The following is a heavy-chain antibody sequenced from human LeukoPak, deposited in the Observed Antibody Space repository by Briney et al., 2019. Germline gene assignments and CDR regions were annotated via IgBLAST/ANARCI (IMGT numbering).Heavy chain of an antibody. CDR3: ARGSETAH. J-gene: IGHJ4*02. D-gene: IGHD5-24*01. V-gene: IGHV3-7*01. CDR1: GFTFRIYW. CDR2: INQDGSER. Sequence: GSLRLSCAASGFTFRIYWMSWVRQAPGKGLEWVAKINQDGSERYYVDAVKGRFTISRDNAKNSLYLQINSLRAGDTVVYYCARGSETAHWGQGTLVTVSS.